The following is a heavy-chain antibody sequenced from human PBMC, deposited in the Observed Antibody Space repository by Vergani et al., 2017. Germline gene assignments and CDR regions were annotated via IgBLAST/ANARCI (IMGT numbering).Heavy chain of an antibody. Sequence: LQLVDSGGGLVQPGGSLRLSCAASGFTFSSYEMNWFRQAPGKGLEWVSYISSSGSTIYYADSVKGRFTISRDNAKNSLYLQMNSLRAEDTAVYYCARAKMTTVIGSLYYYYGRDVWGQGTTVTVSS. J-gene: IGHJ6*02. V-gene: IGHV3-48*03. CDR1: GFTFSSYE. D-gene: IGHD4-11*01. CDR2: ISSSGSTI. CDR3: ARAKMTTVIGSLYYYYGRDV.